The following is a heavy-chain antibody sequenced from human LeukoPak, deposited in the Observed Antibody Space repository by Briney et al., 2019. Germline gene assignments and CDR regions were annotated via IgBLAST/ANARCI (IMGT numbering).Heavy chain of an antibody. Sequence: EASVKVSCKASGYTFTGYYMHWVRQAPGQGLEWMGWINPNSGGTNYAQKFQGRVTMTRDTSISTAYMELSRLRSDDTAVYYCARGRSLGESRRSLAEYFQHWGQGTLVTVSS. J-gene: IGHJ1*01. CDR2: INPNSGGT. D-gene: IGHD3-16*01. CDR3: ARGRSLGESRRSLAEYFQH. V-gene: IGHV1-2*02. CDR1: GYTFTGYY.